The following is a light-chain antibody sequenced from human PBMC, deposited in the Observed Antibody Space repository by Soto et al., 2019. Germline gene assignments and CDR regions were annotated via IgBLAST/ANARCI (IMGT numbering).Light chain of an antibody. V-gene: IGKV3-15*01. J-gene: IGKJ1*01. Sequence: EIVMTQSPATLSVSPGERATLSCRASQSVSSNLAWYRQKPGQAPSLLIYGASTRAAGVPARFSGSGSGTEFTLTIRSLQSEDFAVYYCQHYNNWPPWTFGQGTKVEIK. CDR2: GAS. CDR1: QSVSSN. CDR3: QHYNNWPPWT.